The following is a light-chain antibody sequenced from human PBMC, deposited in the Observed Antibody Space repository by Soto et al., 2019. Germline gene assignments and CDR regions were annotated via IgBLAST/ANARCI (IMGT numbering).Light chain of an antibody. V-gene: IGLV2-14*03. CDR3: SSYTSSSTRV. CDR1: SSDVGRYNF. J-gene: IGLJ1*01. CDR2: DVS. Sequence: QSALTHPASVSGSPGQSITISCTGTSSDVGRYNFVSWYQHHPGKAPKLMIYDVSNRPSGISNRFSGSKSGNTASLTISGLQAEDEADYYCSSYTSSSTRVFGTGTKLTVL.